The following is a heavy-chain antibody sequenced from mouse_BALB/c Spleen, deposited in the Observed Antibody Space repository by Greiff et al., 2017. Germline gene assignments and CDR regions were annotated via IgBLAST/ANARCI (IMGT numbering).Heavy chain of an antibody. CDR1: GFTFSDYY. J-gene: IGHJ2*01. V-gene: IGHV5-4*02. CDR2: ISDGGSYT. D-gene: IGHD1-3*01. CDR3: ARDGKWCYFDY. Sequence: DVMLVESGGGLVKPGGSLKLSCAASGFTFSDYYMYWVRQTPEKRLEWVANISDGGSYTYYPDSVKGRFTISRANAKNNLYLQMSSLKSEDTAMYYCARDGKWCYFDYWGQGTTLTVSS.